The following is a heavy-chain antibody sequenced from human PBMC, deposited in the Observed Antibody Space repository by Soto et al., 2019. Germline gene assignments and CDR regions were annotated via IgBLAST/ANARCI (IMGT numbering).Heavy chain of an antibody. CDR2: IYSGGTT. CDR1: GFTVSSNY. D-gene: IGHD3-9*01. V-gene: IGHV3-53*01. J-gene: IGHJ6*02. CDR3: ARGNGLTYYDILTGPYGMDV. Sequence: GGSLRLSCAASGFTVSSNYMSWVRQAPGKGLEWVSVIYSGGTTYYAHSVKGRFTISRDNSKNTLYLQMNSLRAEDTAVYYCARGNGLTYYDILTGPYGMDVWGQGTTVTVSS.